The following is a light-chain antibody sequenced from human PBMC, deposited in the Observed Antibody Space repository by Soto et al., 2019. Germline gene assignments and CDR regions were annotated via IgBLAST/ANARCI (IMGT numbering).Light chain of an antibody. CDR2: DVT. CDR3: QQYYDLPIT. CDR1: QDIDKY. Sequence: DIPMTQSPSSLSASVGDRVTITCQASQDIDKYLNWYQQNPGKAPKLLIDDVTNLETGVPSRFSGSGSGTHFTFTIGSLQPEDIATYYCQQYYDLPITFGQGTRLEIK. J-gene: IGKJ5*01. V-gene: IGKV1-33*01.